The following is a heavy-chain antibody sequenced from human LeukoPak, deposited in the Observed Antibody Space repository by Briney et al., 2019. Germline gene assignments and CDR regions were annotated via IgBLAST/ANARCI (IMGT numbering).Heavy chain of an antibody. J-gene: IGHJ4*02. CDR3: ARAPLGSYDY. Sequence: PGGSLRLSCAASGFMFSIYWMNWVRQAPGKGLERVANIKQDGSEKHYVDSVKGRFTISRDNAKNSLYLQMNSLRAEDTAVYYCARAPLGSYDYWGQGTLATVSS. D-gene: IGHD1-26*01. CDR1: GFMFSIYW. CDR2: IKQDGSEK. V-gene: IGHV3-7*03.